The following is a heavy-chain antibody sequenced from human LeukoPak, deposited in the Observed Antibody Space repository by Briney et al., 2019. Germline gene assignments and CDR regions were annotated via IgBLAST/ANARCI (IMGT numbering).Heavy chain of an antibody. V-gene: IGHV4-59*08. CDR1: DVSISDYY. Sequence: SETLSLTCAVSDVSISDYYWSWIRQPPGKGLEWIGYIYHTGDSNQNPSLKGRVTVTLDTPKNQVSLKVTSVTAADTAVYYCARRAFASPLDIWGQGTVVTVSS. D-gene: IGHD2-21*01. CDR2: IYHTGDS. J-gene: IGHJ4*02. CDR3: ARRAFASPLDI.